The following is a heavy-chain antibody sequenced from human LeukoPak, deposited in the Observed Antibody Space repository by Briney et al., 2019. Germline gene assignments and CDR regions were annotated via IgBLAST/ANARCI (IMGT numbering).Heavy chain of an antibody. CDR3: AKDPSYYYYDSSGYYYVGEDAFDI. D-gene: IGHD3-22*01. Sequence: PSETLSLTCAVYGGSFSGYYWSWIRQPPGKGLEWVSAISGSGGSTYYADSVKGRFTISRDNSKNTLYLQMNSLRAEDTAVYYCAKDPSYYYYDSSGYYYVGEDAFDIWGQGTMVTVSS. CDR1: GGSFSGYY. V-gene: IGHV3-23*01. CDR2: ISGSGGST. J-gene: IGHJ3*02.